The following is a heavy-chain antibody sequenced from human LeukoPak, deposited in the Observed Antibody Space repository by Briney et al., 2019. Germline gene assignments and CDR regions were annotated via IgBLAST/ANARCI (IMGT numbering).Heavy chain of an antibody. J-gene: IGHJ4*02. V-gene: IGHV3-7*01. CDR1: RFTFSNYW. D-gene: IGHD4-23*01. CDR2: INQDGSEK. CDR3: ARDTYGGFDY. Sequence: GSLRLSCAASRFTFSNYWMGWVRQAPGKGLEWVASINQDGSEKYYVDSVKGRFTISRDNAKNSLYLQINSLRAEDTAVYYCARDTYGGFDYWGQGALVTVSS.